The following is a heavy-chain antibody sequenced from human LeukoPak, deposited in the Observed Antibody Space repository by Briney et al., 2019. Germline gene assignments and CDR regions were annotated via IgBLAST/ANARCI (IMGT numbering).Heavy chain of an antibody. CDR1: GGSISSSSYY. V-gene: IGHV4-39*07. J-gene: IGHJ6*03. D-gene: IGHD3-10*01. CDR2: IYYSGST. CDR3: ARAIYYGSGSYSDYYYYMDV. Sequence: PSENLSLTCTVSGGSISSSSYYWGWIRQPPGKGLEWIGSIYYSGSTYYNPSLKSRVTISVDTSKNQFSLKLSSVTAADTAVYYCARAIYYGSGSYSDYYYYMDVWGKGTTVTISS.